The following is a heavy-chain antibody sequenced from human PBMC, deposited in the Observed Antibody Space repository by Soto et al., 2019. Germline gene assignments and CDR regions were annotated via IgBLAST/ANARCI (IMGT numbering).Heavy chain of an antibody. CDR3: ARDRYLASYAFDS. V-gene: IGHV3-30-3*01. Sequence: GGYLRLSCAASGFSFSSYAMHWVRQAPGKGLEWVSVISFEGNDKYYADSVKGRFTISRDENENTLYLQMNSLRPEDTAVYYCARDRYLASYAFDSWGQGTLVTVSS. J-gene: IGHJ4*02. D-gene: IGHD3-9*01. CDR2: ISFEGNDK. CDR1: GFSFSSYA.